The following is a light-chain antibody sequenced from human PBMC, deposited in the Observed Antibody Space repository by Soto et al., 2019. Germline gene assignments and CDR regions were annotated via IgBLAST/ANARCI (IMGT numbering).Light chain of an antibody. CDR2: DAS. V-gene: IGKV3-11*01. CDR1: QSVSKY. CDR3: QQRSNWPQIT. J-gene: IGKJ4*01. Sequence: EIVLTQSPATLSLSPGERATLSCRASQSVSKYLAWYQQKPVQAPRLLIHDASNRATGIPARFSGSGSGTDFTLTISSLETEDFGVYYCQQRSNWPQITFGGGTKVEIK.